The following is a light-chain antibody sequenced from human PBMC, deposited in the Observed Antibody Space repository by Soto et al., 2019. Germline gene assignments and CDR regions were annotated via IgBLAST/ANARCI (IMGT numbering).Light chain of an antibody. Sequence: QSALTQPASVSGFPGQSITISCTGTSSDIGAYNYVSWYQQHAGKAPKLMVYDVGDRPSGVSPRFFGSKSGNTASLTISDLQAEDEADYYCSSYTTTSTVLFGSGTKVTVL. CDR3: SSYTTTSTVL. V-gene: IGLV2-14*03. CDR1: SSDIGAYNY. J-gene: IGLJ1*01. CDR2: DVG.